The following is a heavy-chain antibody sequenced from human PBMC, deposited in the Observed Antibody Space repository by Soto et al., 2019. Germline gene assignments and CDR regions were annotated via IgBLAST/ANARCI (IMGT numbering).Heavy chain of an antibody. CDR1: GYTFTSYG. CDR2: ISTYNGNT. J-gene: IGHJ4*02. V-gene: IGHV1-18*01. CDR3: ARDLDSSCYYYGNDY. Sequence: QVQLVQSGAEVKKPGASVKVSCKASGYTFTSYGISWVRQAPGQGLAWMGWISTYNGNTNYAQKLQGKVTMTTDTSTTTADRELRSLRSDDTAVYYCARDLDSSCYYYGNDYSGQGTLITVSS. D-gene: IGHD3-22*01.